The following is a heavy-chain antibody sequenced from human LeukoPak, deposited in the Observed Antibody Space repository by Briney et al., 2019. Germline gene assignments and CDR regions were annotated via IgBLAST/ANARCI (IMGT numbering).Heavy chain of an antibody. CDR3: ARLISDGFFDY. Sequence: SETLSLTCTVSGGSISSYYWGWIRQPPGKGLEWIGSIYYSGSTYYNPSLKSRVTISVDTSKNQFSLKLSSVTAADTAVYYCARLISDGFFDYWGQGTLVTVSS. CDR1: GGSISSYY. J-gene: IGHJ4*02. D-gene: IGHD3-10*01. V-gene: IGHV4-39*01. CDR2: IYYSGST.